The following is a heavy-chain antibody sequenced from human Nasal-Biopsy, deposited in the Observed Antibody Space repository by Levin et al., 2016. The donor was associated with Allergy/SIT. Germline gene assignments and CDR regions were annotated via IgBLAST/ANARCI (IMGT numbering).Heavy chain of an antibody. CDR2: VSAYNGDT. D-gene: IGHD3-3*01. CDR1: GYTFTTYA. CDR3: ARAPYNFDYWSGRDGAYYYMDV. J-gene: IGHJ6*03. V-gene: IGHV1-18*01. Sequence: ASVKVSCKASGYTFTTYAISWVRQAPGQGLEWMGCVSAYNGDTNYAQSHQGRVTMTTDTSTSTAYMELRNLRSDDTAVYFCARAPYNFDYWSGRDGAYYYMDVWGSGTTVTVSS.